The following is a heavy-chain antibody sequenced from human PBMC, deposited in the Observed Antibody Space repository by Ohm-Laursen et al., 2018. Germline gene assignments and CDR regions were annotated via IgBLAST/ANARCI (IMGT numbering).Heavy chain of an antibody. CDR1: GFTFSNYN. V-gene: IGHV3-11*01. CDR2: ISSSGNTI. Sequence: SLRLSCSASGFTFSNYNMNWARQAPGKGLEWVSYISSSGNTIYDADSVKGRFTISRDNAKNSLYLQMNNLRAEDTAVYYCARDRRDYNERFYYGMDVWGQGTTVTVTS. D-gene: IGHD4-11*01. J-gene: IGHJ6*02. CDR3: ARDRRDYNERFYYGMDV.